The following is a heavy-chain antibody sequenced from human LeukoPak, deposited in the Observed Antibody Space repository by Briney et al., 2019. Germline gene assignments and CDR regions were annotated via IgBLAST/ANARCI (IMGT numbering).Heavy chain of an antibody. CDR1: GGSFSGYY. V-gene: IGHV4-34*01. D-gene: IGHD2-8*02. CDR2: INHSGST. Sequence: SETLSLTCAVYGGSFSGYYWSWIRQPPGKGLEWIGEINHSGSTNYNPSLKSRVTISVDTSKNQFSLKLSSVTAADTAVYYCARLFVWPGGGSWFDPWGQGTLVTVSS. CDR3: ARLFVWPGGGSWFDP. J-gene: IGHJ5*02.